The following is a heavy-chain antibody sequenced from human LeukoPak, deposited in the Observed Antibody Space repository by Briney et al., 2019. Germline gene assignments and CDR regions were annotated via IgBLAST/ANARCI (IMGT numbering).Heavy chain of an antibody. V-gene: IGHV5-51*01. CDR1: GYSFTNYW. J-gene: IGHJ6*02. Sequence: GESLKISCKGSGYSFTNYWIGWVRQMPGKGLEWMGIIHPGDSNIRYSPSFQGQVTISADKSIPTAYLQWSSLRASDTAMYYCARQPPGYYGMDVWGQGTTVTVSS. CDR3: ARQPPGYYGMDV. CDR2: IHPGDSNI.